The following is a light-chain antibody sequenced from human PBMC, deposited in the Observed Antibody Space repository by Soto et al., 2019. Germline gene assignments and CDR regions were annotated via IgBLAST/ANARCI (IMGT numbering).Light chain of an antibody. CDR2: KAS. CDR1: QSIGIW. CDR3: QQYNDYSWT. J-gene: IGKJ1*01. V-gene: IGKV1-5*03. Sequence: IQMTQSPSTLSASVGDRVAITCRASQSIGIWLAWYQKKPGKAPRFLIYKASTLQTGVPSMFSGSGSGTEFTLTISSLQPDDFATYYCQQYNDYSWTFGQGTKVEIK.